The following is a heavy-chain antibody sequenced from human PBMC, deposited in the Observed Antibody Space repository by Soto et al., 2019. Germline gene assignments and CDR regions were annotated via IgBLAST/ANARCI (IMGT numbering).Heavy chain of an antibody. Sequence: EVQLVESGGGLIQPGRSLRLSGAASGFSFEDYAMHWVRQAPGKGLEWVSGINWNSATIDYADSVKGRFTISRDNAKNSLYLQMNSLRVEDTALYYCAKDKAVGTVTAIDSWGQGTLVSVSS. CDR2: INWNSATI. V-gene: IGHV3-9*01. CDR1: GFSFEDYA. CDR3: AKDKAVGTVTAIDS. D-gene: IGHD2-21*02. J-gene: IGHJ4*02.